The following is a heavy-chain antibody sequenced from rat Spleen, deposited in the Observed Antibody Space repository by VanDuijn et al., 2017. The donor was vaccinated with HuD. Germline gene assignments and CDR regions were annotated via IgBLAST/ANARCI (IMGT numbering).Heavy chain of an antibody. CDR3: ARYVRSYFDY. CDR2: INNAGST. CDR1: GYSITSNY. V-gene: IGHV3-3*01. J-gene: IGHJ2*01. Sequence: EVQLQESGPGLMKPSQSLSLTCSVTGYSITSNYWGWIRKFPGNKLEWMGYINNAGSTNYNPSLKSRISITRDTSKDQFFLQVNSVITEDTATYYCARYVRSYFDYWGQGVMVTVSS. D-gene: IGHD1-6*01.